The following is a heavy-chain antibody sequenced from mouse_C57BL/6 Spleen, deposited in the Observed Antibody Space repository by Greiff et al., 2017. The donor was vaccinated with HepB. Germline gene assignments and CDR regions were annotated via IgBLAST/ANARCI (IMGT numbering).Heavy chain of an antibody. J-gene: IGHJ1*03. D-gene: IGHD2-12*01. CDR1: GYSFTSYY. CDR2: IYPGSGNT. V-gene: IGHV1-66*01. CDR3: ARVLQWYFDV. Sequence: QVQLKESGPELVKPGASVKISCKASGYSFTSYYIHWVKQRPGQGLEWIGWIYPGSGNTKYNEKFKGKATLTADTSSSTAYMQLSSLTSEDSAVYYCARVLQWYFDVWGTGTPVTVSS.